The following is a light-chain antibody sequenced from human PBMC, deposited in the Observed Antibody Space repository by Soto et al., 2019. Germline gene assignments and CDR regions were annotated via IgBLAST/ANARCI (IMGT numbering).Light chain of an antibody. CDR3: CSYATYNMI. CDR2: DGT. Sequence: QSVLTQPASVSGSPGQSITISCTRTSNDFGTYYFVSWYPQHPDKAPKLIIYDGTERPSGVSNRFSGSKSGNTASLTISGLQAEDEAHYYCCSYATYNMILGGGTKVTVL. J-gene: IGLJ2*01. CDR1: SNDFGTYYF. V-gene: IGLV2-23*01.